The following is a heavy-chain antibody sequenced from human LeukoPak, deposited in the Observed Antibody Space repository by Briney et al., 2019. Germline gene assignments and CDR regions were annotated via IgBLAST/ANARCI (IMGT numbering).Heavy chain of an antibody. CDR2: IYADGRT. CDR3: VRSVFS. Sequence: GGSLRLSCAASGFTVNNEYMCWVREAPGRGLECVSLIYADGRTFYTDSVRGRFTISGDNSRNTVDLQMNRLRAEDTAVYFCVRSVFSWGQGTRVTVSS. D-gene: IGHD2-8*01. CDR1: GFTVNNEY. J-gene: IGHJ5*02. V-gene: IGHV3-66*01.